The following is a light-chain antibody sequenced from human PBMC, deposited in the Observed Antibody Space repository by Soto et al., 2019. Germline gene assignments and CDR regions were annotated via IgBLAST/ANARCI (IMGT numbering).Light chain of an antibody. V-gene: IGLV2-14*01. Sequence: QSALTQPASVSGSPGQSITISCTGTGSDVGGYNYVSWYRQHPGKAPKLMIYDVSHRPSGVSNRFSGSKSGNTASLTISGLQADDEADYYCGSYTSSSTLVVFGGGTKLTVL. J-gene: IGLJ2*01. CDR2: DVS. CDR1: GSDVGGYNY. CDR3: GSYTSSSTLVV.